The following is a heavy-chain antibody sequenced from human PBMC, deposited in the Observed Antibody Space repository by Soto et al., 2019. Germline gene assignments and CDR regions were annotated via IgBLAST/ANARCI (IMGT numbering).Heavy chain of an antibody. CDR3: ATDHAVGSGGYYANYYYYGMDV. J-gene: IGHJ6*02. D-gene: IGHD3-10*01. CDR1: GDSVSSNSAA. Sequence: PSPTLSLTCAISGDSVSSNSAAWNWIRQSPSRGLEWLGRTYYRSKWYNDYAVSVKSRITINPDTSRNQFSLQLNSVTPEDTAVYYCATDHAVGSGGYYANYYYYGMDVWRQGTTVTVSS. CDR2: TYYRSKWYN. V-gene: IGHV6-1*01.